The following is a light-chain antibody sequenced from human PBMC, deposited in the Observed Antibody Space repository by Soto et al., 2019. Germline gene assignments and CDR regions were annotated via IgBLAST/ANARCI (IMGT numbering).Light chain of an antibody. CDR2: GAS. Sequence: EIVLTQSPGTLSLSPGERATLSCRASQSVSSRDLAWYQQNPGQAPSLLIYGASSRATGIPDRFSGSGSGTDFTLTISRLEPEDFAVFFCQQCGTSPITFGQGTRLEIK. V-gene: IGKV3-20*01. CDR3: QQCGTSPIT. J-gene: IGKJ5*01. CDR1: QSVSSRD.